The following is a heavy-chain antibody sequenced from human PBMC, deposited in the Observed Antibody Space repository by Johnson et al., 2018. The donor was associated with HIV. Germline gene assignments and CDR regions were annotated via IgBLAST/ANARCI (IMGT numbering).Heavy chain of an antibody. CDR3: TTEDSSCYNSLGAFDI. Sequence: VQLVESGGGLVKPGGSLRLSCVASGFTFSNTWMSWVRQAPGKGLEWVGRIKSKTDGGTTDYAAPVKGRFTISRDDSKNSLYLQLNSLKTEDTAVYYCTTEDSSCYNSLGAFDIWGPGTMVTVSS. D-gene: IGHD3-22*01. V-gene: IGHV3-15*01. J-gene: IGHJ3*02. CDR2: IKSKTDGGTT. CDR1: GFTFSNTW.